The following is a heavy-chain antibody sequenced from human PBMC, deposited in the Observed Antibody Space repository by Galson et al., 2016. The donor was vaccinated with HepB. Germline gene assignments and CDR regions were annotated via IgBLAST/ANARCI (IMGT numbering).Heavy chain of an antibody. J-gene: IGHJ6*02. CDR3: ASGELRFLEWPPSDGMDV. Sequence: TLSLTCTVSGSSINSDTRYWSWIRQPPGKGLEWIGYIHYRGSAYYTPSLKSRLAISIDTSENQFSLNLTSVPAADTAVYYCASGELRFLEWPPSDGMDVWGQGTTVTVSS. CDR1: GSSINSDTRY. CDR2: IHYRGSA. D-gene: IGHD3-3*01. V-gene: IGHV4-30-4*01.